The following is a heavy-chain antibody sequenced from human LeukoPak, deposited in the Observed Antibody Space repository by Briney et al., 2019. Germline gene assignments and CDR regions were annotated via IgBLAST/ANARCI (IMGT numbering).Heavy chain of an antibody. CDR3: ARSYCSSTSCYELDY. V-gene: IGHV4-4*07. D-gene: IGHD2-2*01. J-gene: IGHJ4*02. Sequence: SETLSLTCTVSGGSISSYYWSWIRQPAGEGLEWIGRIYTSGSTNYNPSLRSRVTMSVDTSKNQFSLKLSSVTAADTAVYYCARSYCSSTSCYELDYWGQGTLVTVSS. CDR2: IYTSGST. CDR1: GGSISSYY.